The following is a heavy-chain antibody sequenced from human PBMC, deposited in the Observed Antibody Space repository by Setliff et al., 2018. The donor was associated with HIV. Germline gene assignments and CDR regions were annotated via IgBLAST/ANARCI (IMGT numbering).Heavy chain of an antibody. D-gene: IGHD3-22*01. Sequence: SETLSLTCAVYGGSFSGFYWSWIRQPPGKGLEWIGNIYYSGSTYYNPSLKSRVTISVDTSKNQFSLKLSSVTAADTAVYYCARGEDTMIVVVWGQGTLVTVS. V-gene: IGHV4-34*01. J-gene: IGHJ4*02. CDR3: ARGEDTMIVVV. CDR2: IYYSGST. CDR1: GGSFSGFY.